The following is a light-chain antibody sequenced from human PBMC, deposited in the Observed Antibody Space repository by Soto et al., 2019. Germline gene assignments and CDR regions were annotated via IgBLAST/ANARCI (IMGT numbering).Light chain of an antibody. Sequence: DILMTQSPSTLSASVGDRVTITCRASQSASTWLAWYQQKPGKAPKLLIYDASILQGGVPLRFSGSGSGTEFTLTISSLQSEDFATYYCQQTYNTPFTFGPGTKVDIK. CDR2: DAS. CDR1: QSASTW. CDR3: QQTYNTPFT. V-gene: IGKV1-5*01. J-gene: IGKJ3*01.